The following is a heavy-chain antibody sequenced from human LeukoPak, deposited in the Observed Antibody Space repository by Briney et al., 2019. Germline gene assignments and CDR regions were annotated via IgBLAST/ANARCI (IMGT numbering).Heavy chain of an antibody. J-gene: IGHJ3*02. Sequence: ASVKVSCKASGYTFTGYYMHWVRQAPGQGLEWMGWINPNSGGTNYAQKFQGRVTMTRDTSISTAYMELSRLRSDDTAVYYCARARDVRYYYDSSGYSGAFDIWSQGTMVTVSS. V-gene: IGHV1-2*02. CDR2: INPNSGGT. D-gene: IGHD3-22*01. CDR1: GYTFTGYY. CDR3: ARARDVRYYYDSSGYSGAFDI.